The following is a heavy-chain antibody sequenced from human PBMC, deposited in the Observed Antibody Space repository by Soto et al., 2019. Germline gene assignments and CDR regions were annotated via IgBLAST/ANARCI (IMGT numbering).Heavy chain of an antibody. J-gene: IGHJ5*02. V-gene: IGHV3-33*03. CDR2: IWYDGSNK. CDR3: ATVATHSYNWLDP. D-gene: IGHD5-12*01. CDR1: GFTFSSYG. Sequence: GGSLRLSCAASGFTFSSYGMHWVRQAPGKGLEWVAVIWYDGSNKYYADSVKGRFTISRDNAKNTVYLEMNSLRAEDTAVYYCATVATHSYNWLDPWGQGTLVTVAS.